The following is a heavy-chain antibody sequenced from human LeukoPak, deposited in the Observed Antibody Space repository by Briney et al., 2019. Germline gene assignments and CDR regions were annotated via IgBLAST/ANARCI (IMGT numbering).Heavy chain of an antibody. CDR2: IYYSVNS. Sequence: SETLSLTCIVSGYSISSGYYWGWIRQPPGKGLEWIGSIYYSVNSFYNPSLKSRVTISVDTSKNQFSLKLSSVTAADTAVYYCAREATAIQSGIYWGQGTLVTVSS. CDR3: AREATAIQSGIY. V-gene: IGHV4-38-2*02. J-gene: IGHJ4*02. D-gene: IGHD2-21*02. CDR1: GYSISSGYY.